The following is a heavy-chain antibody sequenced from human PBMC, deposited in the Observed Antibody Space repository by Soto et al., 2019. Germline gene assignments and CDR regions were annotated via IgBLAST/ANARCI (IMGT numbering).Heavy chain of an antibody. Sequence: ASVKVSCKAPRDTFTSYDINWVRQATGQGLEWMGWMNPNSGNTGYAQKFQGRVTMTRNTSISTAYMELSSLRSEDTAVYYCARGRRGWLDFDYWGQGTLVTVSS. CDR2: MNPNSGNT. CDR3: ARGRRGWLDFDY. D-gene: IGHD6-19*01. J-gene: IGHJ4*02. V-gene: IGHV1-8*01. CDR1: RDTFTSYD.